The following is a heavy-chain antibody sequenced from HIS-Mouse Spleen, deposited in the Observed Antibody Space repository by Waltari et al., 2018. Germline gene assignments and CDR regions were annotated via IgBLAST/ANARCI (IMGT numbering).Heavy chain of an antibody. V-gene: IGHV4-39*07. D-gene: IGHD3-10*01. CDR3: AREFGLLPPISSRDYDAFDI. CDR1: GGPISSSIYY. CDR2: IYYSVST. J-gene: IGHJ3*02. Sequence: QLQLQESGPGLVKPSETLSLSCTVSGGPISSSIYYRGWIRQPPGKGLEWIGSIYYSVSTYYNPSLKSRVTISVDTSKNQFSLKLSSVTAADTAVYYCAREFGLLPPISSRDYDAFDIWGQGTMVTVSS.